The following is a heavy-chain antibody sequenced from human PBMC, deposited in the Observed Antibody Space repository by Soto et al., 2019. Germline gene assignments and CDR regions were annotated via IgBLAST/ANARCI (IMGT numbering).Heavy chain of an antibody. CDR2: IIPILGAA. J-gene: IGHJ4*02. V-gene: IGHV1-69*01. CDR3: ARGSWVARSVGSPNDY. CDR1: GGSFRRYA. D-gene: IGHD2-15*01. Sequence: QVQLVQSGAEVQKPGSSVKVSCKTFGGSFRRYAITWVRQAPGQGLEWRGGIIPILGAANYAQKFQGRVTISADESTNTAYMAMHSLTSDDTAVYYCARGSWVARSVGSPNDYWGQGTLVTVSS.